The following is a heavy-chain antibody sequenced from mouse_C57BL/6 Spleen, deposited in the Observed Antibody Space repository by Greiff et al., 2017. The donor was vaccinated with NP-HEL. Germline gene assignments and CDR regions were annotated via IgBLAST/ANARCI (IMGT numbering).Heavy chain of an antibody. Sequence: VQLKESGPGLVKPSQSLSLTCSVTGYSITSGYYWNWIRQFPGNKLEWMGYISYDGSNNYNPSLKNRISITRDTSKNQFFLKLNSVTTEDTATYYCARARWFWFAYWGQGTLVTVSA. D-gene: IGHD2-3*01. J-gene: IGHJ3*01. CDR2: ISYDGSN. CDR3: ARARWFWFAY. V-gene: IGHV3-6*01. CDR1: GYSITSGYY.